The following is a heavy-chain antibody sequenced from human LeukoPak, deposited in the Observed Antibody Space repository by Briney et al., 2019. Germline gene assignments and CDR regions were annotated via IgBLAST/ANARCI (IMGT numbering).Heavy chain of an antibody. D-gene: IGHD3-10*01. V-gene: IGHV1-46*01. J-gene: IGHJ4*02. CDR3: ATATCYYGSGSYLGY. CDR2: INPSGGST. CDR1: GYTFTGYY. Sequence: ASVKVSCKASGYTFTGYYMHWVRQAPGQGLEWMGIINPSGGSTSYAQKFQGRVTMTEDTSTDTAYMELSSLRSEDTAVYYCATATCYYGSGSYLGYWGQGTLVTVSS.